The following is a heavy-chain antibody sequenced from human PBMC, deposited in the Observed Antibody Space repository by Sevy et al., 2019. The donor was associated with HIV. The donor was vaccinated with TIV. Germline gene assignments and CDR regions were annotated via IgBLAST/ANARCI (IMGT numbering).Heavy chain of an antibody. CDR1: GFTFSDYY. D-gene: IGHD2-2*01. V-gene: IGHV3-21*06. CDR3: ARDGGCSSTSCLLSFDS. Sequence: GGSLRLSCAASGFTFSDYYMNWVRQAPGKGLEWVSSISGRSSYIHYANSVRGRFTISKDNANNSLYLQMNSLRVDDTAVYFCARDGGCSSTSCLLSFDSWGQGALVTVSS. CDR2: ISGRSSYI. J-gene: IGHJ4*02.